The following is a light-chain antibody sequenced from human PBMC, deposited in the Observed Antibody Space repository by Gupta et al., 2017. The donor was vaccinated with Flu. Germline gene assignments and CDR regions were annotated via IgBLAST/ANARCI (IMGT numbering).Light chain of an antibody. J-gene: IGKJ2*01. CDR2: GAS. CDR1: QSVSSN. Sequence: GERATLSCRASQSVSSNLAWYQQKPGQAPRLLIYGASTRATDIPARFSGSGSGTEFTLTISSLQSEDFAVYYCQQYNNWPYTFGQGTKLEIK. CDR3: QQYNNWPYT. V-gene: IGKV3D-15*01.